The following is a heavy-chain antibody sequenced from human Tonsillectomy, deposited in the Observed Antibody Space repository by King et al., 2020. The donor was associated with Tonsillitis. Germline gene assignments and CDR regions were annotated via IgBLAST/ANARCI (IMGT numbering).Heavy chain of an antibody. Sequence: VQLVESGGGVVQPGRSLRLSCAASGFTFSSYGMHWVRQAPGKGLEWVAVISYDGSNKYYADSVKGRFTISRDNSKKTLYLQMNSLRAEDTAVYYCAKDLFTFRSGSYFCVDYWGQGTLVTVSS. CDR2: ISYDGSNK. D-gene: IGHD1-26*01. CDR1: GFTFSSYG. V-gene: IGHV3-30*18. J-gene: IGHJ4*02. CDR3: AKDLFTFRSGSYFCVDY.